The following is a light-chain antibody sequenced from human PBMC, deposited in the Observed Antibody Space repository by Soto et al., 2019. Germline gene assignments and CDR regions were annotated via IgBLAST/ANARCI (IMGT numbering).Light chain of an antibody. V-gene: IGKV3-15*01. Sequence: EIVMTQSPDALSVSPREGATLSCRASQTVSGNLAWYQQKPGQAPRLLIYDASTRATGIPARFSGSASGAVFPLIISSLQSEDFAVYYCQQYSNWLTFGGGTKVDI. J-gene: IGKJ4*01. CDR2: DAS. CDR3: QQYSNWLT. CDR1: QTVSGN.